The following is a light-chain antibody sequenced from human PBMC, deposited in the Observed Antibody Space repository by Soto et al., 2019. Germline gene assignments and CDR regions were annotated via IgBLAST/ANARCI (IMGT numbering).Light chain of an antibody. J-gene: IGKJ1*01. V-gene: IGKV3-11*01. CDR1: QSVSSY. Sequence: EIVLTQSPATRSLCPGERATLSCRASQSVSSYLAWYQQKPGQAPRLLIYDASNRATGIPARFSGSGSGTDFTLTISSLEPEDFAVYYCQQRSNWPPWTFGQGTKVDIK. CDR3: QQRSNWPPWT. CDR2: DAS.